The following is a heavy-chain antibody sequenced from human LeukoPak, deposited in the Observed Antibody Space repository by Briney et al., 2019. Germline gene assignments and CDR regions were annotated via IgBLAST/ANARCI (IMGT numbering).Heavy chain of an antibody. V-gene: IGHV3-23*01. Sequence: GGSLRLSCAASGFTFSSYAMSWVRQAPGKGLEWVSAISGSGGSTYYADSVKGRFTIYRDNSKNTLYLQTNSLRAEDMAVYYGARDTPYSGSYGLDYWGQGTLVTVSS. CDR1: GFTFSSYA. CDR2: ISGSGGST. D-gene: IGHD1-26*01. CDR3: ARDTPYSGSYGLDY. J-gene: IGHJ4*02.